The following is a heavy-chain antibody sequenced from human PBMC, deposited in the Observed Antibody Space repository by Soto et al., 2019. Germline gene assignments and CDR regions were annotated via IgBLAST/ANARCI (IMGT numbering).Heavy chain of an antibody. CDR2: IWYDGSNK. CDR3: ARVLARGDYVLAYGMDV. Sequence: PGGSLRLSCAASGFTFSSYGMHWVRQAPGKGLEWVAVIWYDGSNKYYADSVKGRSTISRDNSKNTLYLQMNSLRAEDTAVYYCARVLARGDYVLAYGMDVWGQGTTVTVSS. V-gene: IGHV3-33*01. D-gene: IGHD4-17*01. J-gene: IGHJ6*02. CDR1: GFTFSSYG.